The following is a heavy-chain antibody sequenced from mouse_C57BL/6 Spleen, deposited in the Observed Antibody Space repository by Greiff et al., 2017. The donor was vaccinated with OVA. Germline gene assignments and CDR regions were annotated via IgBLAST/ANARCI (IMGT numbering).Heavy chain of an antibody. J-gene: IGHJ3*01. Sequence: VQLQQPGAELVKPGASVKMSCKASGYTFTSYWITWVKQRPGQGLEWIGDIYPGSGSTNYNEKFKSKATLTVDTSSSTAYMQLSSLTSEDSAVYYCANGGSSYRGFAYWGQGTLVTVSA. CDR3: ANGGSSYRGFAY. CDR2: IYPGSGST. V-gene: IGHV1-55*01. D-gene: IGHD1-1*01. CDR1: GYTFTSYW.